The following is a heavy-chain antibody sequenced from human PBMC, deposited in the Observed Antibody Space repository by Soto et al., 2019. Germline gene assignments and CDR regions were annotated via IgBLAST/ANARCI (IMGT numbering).Heavy chain of an antibody. CDR1: GFTISNYE. Sequence: PGGSLRLSCAASGFTISNYEMNWVRQAPGKGLEWVSYISSVSTTIYYADSVKGRFTISRDNAKNSLFLQMNSLRAEDTAVYYCARDLTDYNLYFDYWGQGPLVTVSS. J-gene: IGHJ4*02. CDR2: ISSVSTTI. V-gene: IGHV3-48*03. D-gene: IGHD1-20*01. CDR3: ARDLTDYNLYFDY.